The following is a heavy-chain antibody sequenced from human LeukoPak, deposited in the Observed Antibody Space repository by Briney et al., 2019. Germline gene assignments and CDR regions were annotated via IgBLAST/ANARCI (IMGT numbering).Heavy chain of an antibody. Sequence: SHTLSLTCAVYGGSFSGYYWSWIRQPPGKGLEWIGEINHSGSTNYNPSLRSRVTVSVHTSKNQLSLKLSSVTAADTAVYYCARQWLVSLLFDYWGQGTLVTVSA. CDR3: ARQWLVSLLFDY. V-gene: IGHV4-34*01. CDR1: GGSFSGYY. D-gene: IGHD6-19*01. CDR2: INHSGST. J-gene: IGHJ4*02.